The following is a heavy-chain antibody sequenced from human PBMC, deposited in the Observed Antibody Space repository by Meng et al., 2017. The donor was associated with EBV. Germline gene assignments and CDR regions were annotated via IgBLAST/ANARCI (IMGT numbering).Heavy chain of an antibody. CDR1: GGTFRSDA. CDR2: LIPMSDAP. J-gene: IGHJ4*02. V-gene: IGHV1-69*01. D-gene: IGHD3-10*01. CDR3: ASESGRGFTPDY. Sequence: VVMLRSGAEVKKPGSPVKVTCKTSGGTFRSDAISWVRQAPGQGLEWMGGLIPMSDAPHYAQKFQGRVTITADESTSTHYMDLSGLRSEDTAVYYCASESGRGFTPDYWGQGTLVTVSS.